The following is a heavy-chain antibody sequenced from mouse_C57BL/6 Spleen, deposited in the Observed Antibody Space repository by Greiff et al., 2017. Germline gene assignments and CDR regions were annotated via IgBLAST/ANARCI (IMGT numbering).Heavy chain of an antibody. Sequence: EVQLQQSGAELVKPGASVKLSCTASGFNFNDYYMNWVKQRPEQGLEWIGRIDPEDGETKYAPKFQGKATITADTSSNTAYLQLSSLTSEDTAGYYCAINWDEGFAYWGQGTLVTVSA. CDR1: GFNFNDYY. CDR2: IDPEDGET. D-gene: IGHD4-1*01. CDR3: AINWDEGFAY. V-gene: IGHV14-2*01. J-gene: IGHJ3*01.